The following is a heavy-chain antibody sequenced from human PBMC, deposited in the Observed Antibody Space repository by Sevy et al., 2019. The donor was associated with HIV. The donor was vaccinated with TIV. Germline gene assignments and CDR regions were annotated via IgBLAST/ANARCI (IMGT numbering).Heavy chain of an antibody. D-gene: IGHD3-22*01. CDR1: GFTFSSYA. Sequence: LSLTCAASGFTFSSYAMSWVRQAPGKGLEWVSAISGSGGSTYYADSVKGRFTISRDNSKNTLYLQMNSLRAEDTAVYYCVKESAYYDSSGYYTDGGYFDYWGQGTLVTVSS. J-gene: IGHJ4*02. V-gene: IGHV3-23*01. CDR2: ISGSGGST. CDR3: VKESAYYDSSGYYTDGGYFDY.